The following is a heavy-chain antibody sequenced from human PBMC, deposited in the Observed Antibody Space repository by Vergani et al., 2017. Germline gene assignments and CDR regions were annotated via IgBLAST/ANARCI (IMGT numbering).Heavy chain of an antibody. CDR2: INHSGST. CDR1: GGSFSGYY. CDR3: ARGALWGLRQIDS. V-gene: IGHV4-34*01. J-gene: IGHJ4*02. Sequence: QVQIQQWGAGLLKPSETLSLTCAVYGGSFSGYYWSWIRQPPGEGLEWIGEINHSGSTNYNPSLKSRVTISVDTSKNQFSLNLYSVTAADTAVYYCARGALWGLRQIDSWGQGTLVTVSS. D-gene: IGHD1-26*01.